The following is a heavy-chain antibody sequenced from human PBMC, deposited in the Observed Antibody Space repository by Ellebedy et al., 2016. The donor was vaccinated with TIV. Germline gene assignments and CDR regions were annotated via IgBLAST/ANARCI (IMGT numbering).Heavy chain of an antibody. V-gene: IGHV4-39*01. Sequence: SETLSLTCTVSGGSISSSSNYWGWIRQPPGKGLEWIGSIYYRGSTYYNPSLKSRITISVDTSKSQFSLKLRSVTAADTAVYYCARWFGELLYVRWFDPWGQGTLVTVSS. J-gene: IGHJ5*02. D-gene: IGHD3-10*01. CDR3: ARWFGELLYVRWFDP. CDR2: IYYRGST. CDR1: GGSISSSSNY.